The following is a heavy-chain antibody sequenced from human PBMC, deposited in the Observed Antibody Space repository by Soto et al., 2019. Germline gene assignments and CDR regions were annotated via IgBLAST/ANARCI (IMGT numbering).Heavy chain of an antibody. Sequence: VSGPTLVNPIETLTLTCTFSGFSLSTSGMCVSWIRQSPGKALEWLALIDWDDDKYYSTSLKTRLTISKDTSKNQVVLTMTNMDPVDTATYYCARMLTAVAGRNYFDFWGQGALVTVSS. D-gene: IGHD6-19*01. CDR1: GFSLSTSGMC. J-gene: IGHJ4*02. V-gene: IGHV2-70*01. CDR2: IDWDDDK. CDR3: ARMLTAVAGRNYFDF.